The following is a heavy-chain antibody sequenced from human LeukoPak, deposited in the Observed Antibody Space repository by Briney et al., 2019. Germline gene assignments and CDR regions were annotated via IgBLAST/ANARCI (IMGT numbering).Heavy chain of an antibody. Sequence: GGSLRLSCAASGFTSSDYYMSWIRQAPGKGLEWISYISSRGDTIYYTGSVKGRFTISWDNAKNSLYLQMNTLRVEDTAVYFCARGNTITNYFKYWGQGTPVTVSS. D-gene: IGHD1-14*01. V-gene: IGHV3-11*04. CDR1: GFTSSDYY. CDR2: ISSRGDTI. CDR3: ARGNTITNYFKY. J-gene: IGHJ4*02.